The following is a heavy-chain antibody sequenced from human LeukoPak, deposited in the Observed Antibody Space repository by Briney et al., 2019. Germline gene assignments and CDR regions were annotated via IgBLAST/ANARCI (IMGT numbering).Heavy chain of an antibody. V-gene: IGHV3-30*18. Sequence: GGSLRLSCAASGFTFSSYGMHWVRQAPGKGLEWVAVISYDGSNKYYADSVKGRFTISRDNSKNTLYLQMNSLRAEDTAVYYCAKDDRYFDWFSRIDYWGQGTPVTVSS. J-gene: IGHJ4*02. CDR3: AKDDRYFDWFSRIDY. D-gene: IGHD3-9*01. CDR1: GFTFSSYG. CDR2: ISYDGSNK.